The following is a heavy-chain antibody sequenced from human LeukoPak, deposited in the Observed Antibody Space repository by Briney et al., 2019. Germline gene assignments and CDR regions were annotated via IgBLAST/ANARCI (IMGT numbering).Heavy chain of an antibody. CDR1: GFTFSSYG. J-gene: IGHJ4*02. D-gene: IGHD2-21*01. Sequence: VGSLRLSCAASGFTFSSYGMNWVRQAPGKGLEWVSSISSSGTYIYFADSVKGRFTISRDNAKNSLYLQMNSLRAEDTALYYCAREQSYSEEIVVVNPPFDYWGQGTLVTVSS. CDR2: ISSSGTYI. CDR3: AREQSYSEEIVVVNPPFDY. V-gene: IGHV3-21*01.